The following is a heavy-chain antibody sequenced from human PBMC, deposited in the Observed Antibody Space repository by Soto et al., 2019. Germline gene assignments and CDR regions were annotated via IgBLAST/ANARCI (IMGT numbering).Heavy chain of an antibody. CDR1: GFTFDDYA. CDR2: ISWNSGSI. Sequence: EVQLVESGGGLVQPSRSLRLSCAASGFTFDDYAMHWVRQAPGKGLEWVSGISWNSGSIGYADSVKGRFTISRDNAKNSLYLQMNSLRAEDTALYYCAKDVIPRSVGWYFDLWGRGTLVTVSS. CDR3: AKDVIPRSVGWYFDL. D-gene: IGHD1-26*01. J-gene: IGHJ2*01. V-gene: IGHV3-9*01.